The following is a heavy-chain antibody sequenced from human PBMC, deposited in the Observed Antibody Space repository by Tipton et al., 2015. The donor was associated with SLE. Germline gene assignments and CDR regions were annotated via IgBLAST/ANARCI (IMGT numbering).Heavy chain of an antibody. CDR2: MRSKAYGGTT. D-gene: IGHD4-17*01. J-gene: IGHJ6*02. V-gene: IGHV3-49*03. CDR1: GFTFGDYP. CDR3: ARDLGGATVTTWPLYYYGMDV. Sequence: SLRLSCTTAGFTFGDYPMSWFRQAPGKGLEWIVFMRSKAYGGTTQYAASVKGRFTVSRDATQGVAYLQMNSLTTEDTAVYYCARDLGGATVTTWPLYYYGMDVWGQGTTVTVSS.